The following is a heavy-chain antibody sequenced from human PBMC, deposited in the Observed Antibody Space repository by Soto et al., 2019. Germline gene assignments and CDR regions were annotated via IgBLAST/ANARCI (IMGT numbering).Heavy chain of an antibody. CDR1: GFTFSSYG. V-gene: IGHV3-33*01. CDR2: IWYDGSNK. J-gene: IGHJ6*02. D-gene: IGHD2-15*01. Sequence: GGSLRLSCAASGFTFSSYGMHWVRQAPGKGLEWVAVIWYDGSNKYYADSVKGRFTISRDNSKNTLYLQMNSLRAEDTAVYYCARVPLRYCSGGSCYSNYYYGMDVWGQGTTVTVS. CDR3: ARVPLRYCSGGSCYSNYYYGMDV.